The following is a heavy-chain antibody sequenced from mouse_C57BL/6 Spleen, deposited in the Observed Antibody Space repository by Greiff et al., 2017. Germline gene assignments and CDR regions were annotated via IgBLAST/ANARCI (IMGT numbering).Heavy chain of an antibody. V-gene: IGHV1-74*01. CDR3: AIANELTGDYAMDY. CDR1: GYTFTSYW. Sequence: VQLQQPGAELVKPGASVKVSCKASGYTFTSYWMHWVKQRPGQGLEWIGRIHPSDSDTNYNQKFKGKATLTVDKSSSTAYMQISSLTSADSAVYYCAIANELTGDYAMDYWGQGTSVTVSS. D-gene: IGHD1-1*01. J-gene: IGHJ4*01. CDR2: IHPSDSDT.